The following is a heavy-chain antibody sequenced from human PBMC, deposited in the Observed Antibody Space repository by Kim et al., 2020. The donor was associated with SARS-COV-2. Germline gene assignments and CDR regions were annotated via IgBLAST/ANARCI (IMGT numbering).Heavy chain of an antibody. V-gene: IGHV3-43*02. Sequence: GGSLRLSCAASGFTFNDYAMHWVRQAPGKGLEWISLIGGDGSTTYYADSVKGRFTISRDNSKNSLYLQMNSLRTEDTAFYYCAKDLTTHYFDGSGLTQSNWFDPWGQGTLVTVSS. CDR3: AKDLTTHYFDGSGLTQSNWFDP. CDR2: IGGDGSTT. D-gene: IGHD3-22*01. CDR1: GFTFNDYA. J-gene: IGHJ5*02.